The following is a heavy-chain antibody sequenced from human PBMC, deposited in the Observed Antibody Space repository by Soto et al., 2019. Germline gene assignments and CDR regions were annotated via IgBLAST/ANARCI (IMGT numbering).Heavy chain of an antibody. CDR2: IIPIFDTA. D-gene: IGHD4-17*01. CDR3: AKTPPRTTATAYYFDY. Sequence: QVQLVQSGAEVKKPGSSVKVSCKASGDTFSSYAISWVRQAPGQGLEWMGGIIPIFDTANYAQKFQGRVTITADESTSTAYMELRSLTSEDTAVYYCAKTPPRTTATAYYFDYWGQGSRVTVSS. V-gene: IGHV1-69*12. J-gene: IGHJ4*02. CDR1: GDTFSSYA.